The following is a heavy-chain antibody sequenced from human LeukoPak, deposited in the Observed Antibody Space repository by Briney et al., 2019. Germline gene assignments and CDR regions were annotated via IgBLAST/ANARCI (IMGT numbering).Heavy chain of an antibody. V-gene: IGHV3-21*01. CDR3: ARDLLVAVPAVDYYYYYYMDV. J-gene: IGHJ6*03. CDR1: GFTFSSYS. CDR2: ISSSSSYM. D-gene: IGHD2-2*01. Sequence: GGSLRLSCAASGFTFSSYSMNWVRQAPGKGLEWVSSISSSSSYMYYADSVKGRFTISRDNAKNSLYLQMNSLRAEDTAVYYCARDLLVAVPAVDYYYYYYMDVWGKGTTVTVSS.